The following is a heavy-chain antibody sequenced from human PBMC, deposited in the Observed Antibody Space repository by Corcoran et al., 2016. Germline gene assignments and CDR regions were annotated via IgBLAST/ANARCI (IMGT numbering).Heavy chain of an antibody. V-gene: IGHV3-30*18. D-gene: IGHD3-3*01. CDR2: ISYDGSNK. J-gene: IGHJ6*02. CDR3: AKDLYDFWSGYYYYYYGMDV. Sequence: QVQLVESGGGVVQPGRSLRLSCAASGFTFSSYGMHWVRQAPGKGLEWVAVISYDGSNKYYADSVKGRFTISRDNSKNTLYLQMNSLRAEDTAVYYCAKDLYDFWSGYYYYYYGMDVWGQGTTVTVSS. CDR1: GFTFSSYG.